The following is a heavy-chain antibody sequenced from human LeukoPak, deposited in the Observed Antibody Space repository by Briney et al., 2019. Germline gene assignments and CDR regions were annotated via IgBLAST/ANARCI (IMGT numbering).Heavy chain of an antibody. CDR1: GGSISSGSYY. Sequence: SETLSLTCTVSGGSISSGSYYWSWIRQPAGKGLEWIGRIYTSGSTNYNPSLKSRVTISVDTSKNQFSLKLSSVTAADTAVYYCARGNKKIESRQLLAENAFDIWGQGTMVTVSS. CDR3: ARGNKKIESRQLLAENAFDI. V-gene: IGHV4-61*02. J-gene: IGHJ3*02. D-gene: IGHD2-2*01. CDR2: IYTSGST.